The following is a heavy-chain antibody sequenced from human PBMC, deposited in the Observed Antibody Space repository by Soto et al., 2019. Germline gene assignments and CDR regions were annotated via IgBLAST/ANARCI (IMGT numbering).Heavy chain of an antibody. Sequence: VKVSCKASGYTFTSYGIHWVRQAPGQRLEWMGWINAANGDTKYSQKFQGRVTMTRNTSISTAYMELSSLRSEDTAIYYCARMASFGSLNWFDPWGQGTLVTVSS. V-gene: IGHV1-3*01. CDR3: ARMASFGSLNWFDP. D-gene: IGHD5-18*01. CDR2: INAANGDT. J-gene: IGHJ5*01. CDR1: GYTFTSYG.